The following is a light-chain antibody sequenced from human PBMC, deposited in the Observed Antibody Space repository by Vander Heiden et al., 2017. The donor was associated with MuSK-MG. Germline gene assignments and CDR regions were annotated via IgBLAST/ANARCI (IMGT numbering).Light chain of an antibody. V-gene: IGKV1-33*01. CDR3: QQDDNLPYT. J-gene: IGKJ2*01. CDR1: QDISNY. Sequence: DIQMTQSPSSLSASVGDRVTITCQASQDISNYLNCYQQKPGKAPKLLIYDASNLETGVPSRFSGSGSGTDFTFTISSLQPEDFATYYCQQDDNLPYTFGQGTKMEIK. CDR2: DAS.